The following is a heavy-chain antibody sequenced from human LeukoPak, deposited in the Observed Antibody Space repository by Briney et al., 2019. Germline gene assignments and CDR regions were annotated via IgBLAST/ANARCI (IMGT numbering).Heavy chain of an antibody. CDR2: INPNSGGT. D-gene: IGHD2-2*01. J-gene: IGHJ4*02. CDR1: GYTFTGYY. V-gene: IGHV1-2*02. CDR3: ATICTTTSCSVDY. Sequence: ASVKVSCKASGYTFTGYYMHWVRQAPGQGLEWMGWINPNSGGTNYAQKFQGRVTMTRDTSISTAYMELSRLRSDDTAVYYCATICTTTSCSVDYWGQGTLVTVSS.